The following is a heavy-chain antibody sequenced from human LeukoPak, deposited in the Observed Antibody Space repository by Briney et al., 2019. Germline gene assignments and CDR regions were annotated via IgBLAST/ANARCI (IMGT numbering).Heavy chain of an antibody. D-gene: IGHD1-26*01. V-gene: IGHV3-7*01. CDR2: IKQDGSEK. CDR3: ARLRGSYSSDC. CDR1: GFTFSSYW. Sequence: GGSLRLSCAASGFTFSSYWMSWVRQAPGKGLEWVANIKQDGSEKYYVDSVKGRLTISRDNAMNSLYLQMNSLRAEDTAVYYCARLRGSYSSDCWGQGTLVTVSS. J-gene: IGHJ4*02.